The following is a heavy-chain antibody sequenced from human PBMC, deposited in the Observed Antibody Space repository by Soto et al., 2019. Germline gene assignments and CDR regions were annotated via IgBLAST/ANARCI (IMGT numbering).Heavy chain of an antibody. Sequence: SETLSLTGAVCGGSFSGYYWTWIRQPPWKGLEWIGEINHSGITNYNPSLKSRVTISVETSKNQFSLKLTSVTAADTAVYYCARGRSTPVVPTAQKWFDPCGQRTLVTVSS. D-gene: IGHD2-2*01. CDR1: GGSFSGYY. J-gene: IGHJ5*02. CDR2: INHSGIT. CDR3: ARGRSTPVVPTAQKWFDP. V-gene: IGHV4-34*01.